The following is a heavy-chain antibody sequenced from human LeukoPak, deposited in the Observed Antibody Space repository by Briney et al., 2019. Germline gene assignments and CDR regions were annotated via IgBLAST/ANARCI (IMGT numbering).Heavy chain of an antibody. CDR2: IRYDGSNK. CDR1: GFTFSSYG. Sequence: GGSLRLSCAASGFTFSSYGMHWVRQAPSKGLEWVAFIRYDGSNKYYADSVKGRFTISRDNSKNTLYLQMNSLRAEDTAVYYCAKDKIFQGIAAAGPFDYWGQGTLVTVSS. CDR3: AKDKIFQGIAAAGPFDY. J-gene: IGHJ4*02. V-gene: IGHV3-30*02. D-gene: IGHD6-13*01.